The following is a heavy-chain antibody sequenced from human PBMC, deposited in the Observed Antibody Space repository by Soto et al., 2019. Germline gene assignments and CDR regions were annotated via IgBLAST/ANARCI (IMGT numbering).Heavy chain of an antibody. Sequence: ASVKVSCKASGYTFTGYYMHWVRQAPGQGLEWMGWINPNSGGTNYAQKFQGWVTMTRDTSISTAYMELSRLRSDDTAVYYCASVRVAARRDYYYGMDVWGQGTTVTVSS. J-gene: IGHJ6*02. CDR2: INPNSGGT. D-gene: IGHD6-6*01. CDR1: GYTFTGYY. CDR3: ASVRVAARRDYYYGMDV. V-gene: IGHV1-2*04.